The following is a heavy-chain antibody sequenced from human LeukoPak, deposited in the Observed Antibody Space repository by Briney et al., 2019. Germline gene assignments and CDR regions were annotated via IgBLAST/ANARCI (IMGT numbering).Heavy chain of an antibody. CDR2: IYYSGNS. V-gene: IGHV4-39*07. CDR1: DGSIRSNYY. CDR3: AGLLGYCSGNRCPSSANYYYYMDV. Sequence: SETLSLTCTVSDGSIRSNYYWGWIRQPPGKGLEWIGSIYYSGNSYYNPSLKSRVTMSIDTSKNQFSLKVNSVTAADTAVYYCAGLLGYCSGNRCPSSANYYYYMDVWGKGTTVTVSS. J-gene: IGHJ6*03. D-gene: IGHD2-15*01.